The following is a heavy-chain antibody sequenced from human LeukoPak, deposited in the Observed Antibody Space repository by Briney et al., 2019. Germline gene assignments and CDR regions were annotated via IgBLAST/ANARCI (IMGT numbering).Heavy chain of an antibody. Sequence: SETLSLTCTVSRGSISTSSYYCGWIRQPPGKGLEWIGSIYYSGSTYYNPSLKSRVTISVDTSKNQFSLKLSSVTAADTAVYYCARYCSGGSCYTGASDYWGQGTLVTVSS. V-gene: IGHV4-39*01. CDR3: ARYCSGGSCYTGASDY. CDR1: RGSISTSSYY. J-gene: IGHJ4*02. D-gene: IGHD2-15*01. CDR2: IYYSGST.